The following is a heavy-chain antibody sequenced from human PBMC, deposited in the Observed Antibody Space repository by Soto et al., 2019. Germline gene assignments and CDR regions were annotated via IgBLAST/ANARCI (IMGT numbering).Heavy chain of an antibody. J-gene: IGHJ4*02. CDR1: GFTFSSYA. Sequence: EVQLLESGGGLVQPGGSLRLSSAVSGFTFSSYAMSWVRQAPGKGLEWVSAISGSGGSTYYADSVKGRFTISRDNSKNTLYLQINSLRAEDTAVYYCETYCSSASCYGTIYWGQGTLVTVSS. D-gene: IGHD2-15*01. CDR2: ISGSGGST. CDR3: ETYCSSASCYGTIY. V-gene: IGHV3-23*01.